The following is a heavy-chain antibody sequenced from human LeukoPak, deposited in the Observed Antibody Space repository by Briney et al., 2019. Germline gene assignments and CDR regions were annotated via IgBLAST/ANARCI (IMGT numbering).Heavy chain of an antibody. CDR1: GFTFSSYA. D-gene: IGHD2-15*01. CDR3: ARGDADCSGGSCYSSYYYVDV. V-gene: IGHV3-64*01. Sequence: PGGSLRLSCAASGFTFSSYAMHWVRQAPGKGLEYVSAISSNGGSTYYANSVKGRFTISRDNSKNTLYLQMGSLRAEDMAVYYCARGDADCSGGSCYSSYYYVDVWGKGTTVTFSS. J-gene: IGHJ6*03. CDR2: ISSNGGST.